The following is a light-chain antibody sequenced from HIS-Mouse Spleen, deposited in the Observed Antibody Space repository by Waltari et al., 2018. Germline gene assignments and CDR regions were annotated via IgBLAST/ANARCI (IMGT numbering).Light chain of an antibody. CDR1: QDISNY. J-gene: IGKJ4*01. CDR3: QQYDNLPLT. V-gene: IGKV1-33*01. CDR2: DAS. Sequence: DIQMTQSPSSLSASVGDRVTITCQASQDISNYLNWYQQKPGKPPKLLIYDASNLETGVPSRFSGSGSGTDFTFNISSLQPEDIATYYCQQYDNLPLTFGGGTKVEIK.